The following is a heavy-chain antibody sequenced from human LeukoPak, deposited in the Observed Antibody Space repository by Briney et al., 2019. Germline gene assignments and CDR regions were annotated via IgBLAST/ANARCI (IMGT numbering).Heavy chain of an antibody. D-gene: IGHD3-3*01. CDR1: GGSISSYY. CDR2: IYYSGST. CDR3: ARLEWLLNQGYFDY. Sequence: PSETLSLTCTVSGGSISSYYWSWIRQPPGKGLEWIGYIYYSGSTNYNPSLKSRVTISVDTSKNQFSLKLSSVTAADTAVYYCARLEWLLNQGYFDYWGQGTLVTVSS. J-gene: IGHJ4*02. V-gene: IGHV4-59*08.